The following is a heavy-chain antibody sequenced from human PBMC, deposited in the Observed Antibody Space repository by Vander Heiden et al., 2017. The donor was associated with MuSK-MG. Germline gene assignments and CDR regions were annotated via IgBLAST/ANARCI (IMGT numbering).Heavy chain of an antibody. Sequence: QVQLVQSGAEVKKPGSSVKVSCKASGGTFSSYAISWVRQAPGQGLEWMGEIIPIFGTANYAQKVQGRVTITADESTSTAYMELSSMRSEDTAVYYCASPIAGAQYDAFDIWGQGTMVTVSS. V-gene: IGHV1-69*01. CDR2: IIPIFGTA. J-gene: IGHJ3*02. CDR1: GGTFSSYA. CDR3: ASPIAGAQYDAFDI. D-gene: IGHD6-19*01.